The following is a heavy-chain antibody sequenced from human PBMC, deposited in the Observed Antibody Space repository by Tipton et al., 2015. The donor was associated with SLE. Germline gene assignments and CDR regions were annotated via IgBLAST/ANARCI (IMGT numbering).Heavy chain of an antibody. CDR1: GGSFSGYY. D-gene: IGHD2-2*01. CDR3: ARDDRVVVVPAAMGFLYGMDV. V-gene: IGHV4-34*01. CDR2: INHSGST. J-gene: IGHJ6*02. Sequence: TLSLTCAVHGGSFSGYYWSWIRQPPGKGLEWIGEINHSGSTNYNPSLKSRVTISVDTSKNQFSLKLSSVTAADTAVYYCARDDRVVVVPAAMGFLYGMDVWGQGTTATVSS.